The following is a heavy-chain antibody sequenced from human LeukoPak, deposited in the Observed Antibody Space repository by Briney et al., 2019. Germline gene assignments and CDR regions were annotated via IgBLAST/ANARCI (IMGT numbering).Heavy chain of an antibody. D-gene: IGHD4-17*01. V-gene: IGHV4-38-2*02. Sequence: SETLSLTGSGSGQSFSRGFYWGWIRQPPGKGLEWIGGIHHSGRTEYNPSLKSPVTISLDTSNNQFSLKLTSVTAADTAVYFCARCNPDGDINWFDPWGQGTLVTVSS. CDR3: ARCNPDGDINWFDP. CDR2: IHHSGRT. J-gene: IGHJ5*02. CDR1: GQSFSRGFY.